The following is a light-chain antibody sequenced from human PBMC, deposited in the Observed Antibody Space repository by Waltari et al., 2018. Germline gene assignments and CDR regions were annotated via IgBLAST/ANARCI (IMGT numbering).Light chain of an antibody. Sequence: QSVLTQPPSVSGTPGQRVTISCSGSTSNIGAGPDVHWYQHLPGTAPKLLIYGNNNRPSGGPVRFSGSRSGTSASLAITGLQADDEADYFCQSFDNMLSGGVVFGGGTKLAVL. CDR1: TSNIGAGPD. CDR2: GNN. CDR3: QSFDNMLSGGVV. J-gene: IGLJ2*01. V-gene: IGLV1-40*01.